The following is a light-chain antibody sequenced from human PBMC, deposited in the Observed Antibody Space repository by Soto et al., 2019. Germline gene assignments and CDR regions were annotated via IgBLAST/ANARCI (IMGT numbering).Light chain of an antibody. CDR1: RSDIGASNS. Sequence: QSVLTQPASVSGSPGQSITISCAGTRSDIGASNSVSWSQHHPGRSPPLIIYEATNRPSGVSERFSGSKAGDTASLTISGLQADDESEYFCISYKTDDTFVFGGGTKVTVL. V-gene: IGLV2-14*01. CDR2: EAT. J-gene: IGLJ1*01. CDR3: ISYKTDDTFV.